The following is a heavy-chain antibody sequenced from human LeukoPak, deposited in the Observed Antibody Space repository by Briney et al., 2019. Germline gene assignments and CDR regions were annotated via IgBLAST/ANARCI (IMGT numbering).Heavy chain of an antibody. D-gene: IGHD6-13*01. CDR3: AKDISGGAAADTGGAFDI. CDR1: GFTFSSYG. J-gene: IGHJ3*02. CDR2: ISYDGSNK. Sequence: GGSLRLSCAASGFTFSSYGMHWVRQAPGKGLEWVAVISYDGSNKYYADSVKGRFTISRDNSKNTLYLQMNSLRAEDTAVYYCAKDISGGAAADTGGAFDIWGQGTMVTVSS. V-gene: IGHV3-30*18.